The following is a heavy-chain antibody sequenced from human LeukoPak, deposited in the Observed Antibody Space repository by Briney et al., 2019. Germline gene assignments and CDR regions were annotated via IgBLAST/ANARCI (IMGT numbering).Heavy chain of an antibody. Sequence: PSETLSLTCTVSGYSISSGYYWGWIRQPPGKGLEWIGSIYHSGSTYYNPSLKSRVTISVDTSKNQFSLKLSSVTAADTAVYYCARDPEQWPAGIDYWGQGTLVTVSS. CDR1: GYSISSGYY. J-gene: IGHJ4*02. CDR3: ARDPEQWPAGIDY. V-gene: IGHV4-38-2*02. CDR2: IYHSGST. D-gene: IGHD6-19*01.